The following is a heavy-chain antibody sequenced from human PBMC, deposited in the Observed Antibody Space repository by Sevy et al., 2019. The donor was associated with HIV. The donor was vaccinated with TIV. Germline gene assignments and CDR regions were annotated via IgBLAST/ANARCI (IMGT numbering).Heavy chain of an antibody. V-gene: IGHV6-1*01. J-gene: IGHJ6*02. D-gene: IGHD2-2*01. CDR3: ARDGTDIVVVPAANPHYYYYGMDV. Sequence: SQTLSLTCAISGDSVSSNSAAWNWIRQSPSRGLEWLGRTYYRYKWYNDYAVSVKSRITINPDTSKNQFSLQLNSVTPEDTAVYYCARDGTDIVVVPAANPHYYYYGMDVWGQGTTVTVSS. CDR1: GDSVSSNSAA. CDR2: TYYRYKWYN.